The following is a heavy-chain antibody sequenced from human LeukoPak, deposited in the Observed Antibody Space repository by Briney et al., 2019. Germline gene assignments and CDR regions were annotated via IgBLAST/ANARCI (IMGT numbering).Heavy chain of an antibody. CDR2: ISGSAGSA. D-gene: IGHD5-18*01. Sequence: PGGSLRLSCAASGFTFSNIAMTWVRQAPGKGLEWVSSISGSAGSAYYADSVKGRFSISRDNSKNSLYLQMNSLRAEDTAVYYCAKEVDTAMVTGYWGQGTLVTVSS. CDR3: AKEVDTAMVTGY. J-gene: IGHJ4*02. CDR1: GFTFSNIA. V-gene: IGHV3-23*01.